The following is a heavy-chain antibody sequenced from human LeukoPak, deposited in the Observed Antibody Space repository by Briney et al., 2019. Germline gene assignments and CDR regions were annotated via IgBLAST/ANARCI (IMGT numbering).Heavy chain of an antibody. Sequence: GGSLRLSCAASGFTFSSYGMSWVRQAPGKGLEWVSAISGSGGSTYYADSVKGRFTISRDNAKNSLYLQMNSLRAEDTAVYYCVRDWGYDSSGYWQKYFDTWGQGTLVTVSS. D-gene: IGHD3-22*01. V-gene: IGHV3-23*01. CDR2: ISGSGGST. CDR1: GFTFSSYG. J-gene: IGHJ4*02. CDR3: VRDWGYDSSGYWQKYFDT.